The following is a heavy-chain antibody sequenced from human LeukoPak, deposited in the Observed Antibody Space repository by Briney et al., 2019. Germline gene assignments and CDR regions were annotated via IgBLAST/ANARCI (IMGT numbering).Heavy chain of an antibody. CDR1: GGSISTYY. CDR2: IYYNESA. D-gene: IGHD4-17*01. CDR3: ARHFSGDYSWFDP. Sequence: PSETLSLTCTVSGGSISTYYWSWIRQPVGKGLEWIGYIYYNESANYNPSVKSRVTISADTSKNQFSLTLSSVTAADTAVYYCARHFSGDYSWFDPWGQGTLVTVSS. V-gene: IGHV4-59*08. J-gene: IGHJ5*02.